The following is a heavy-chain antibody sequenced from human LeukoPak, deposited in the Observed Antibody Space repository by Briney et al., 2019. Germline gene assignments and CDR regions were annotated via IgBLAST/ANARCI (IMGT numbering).Heavy chain of an antibody. V-gene: IGHV3-21*01. D-gene: IGHD1-26*01. CDR1: GCTFSAYN. J-gene: IGHJ4*02. Sequence: GGSLRLSCAASGCTFSAYNVNWVRQAPGKGLEWVSSISSTSSYTYYADSVKGRFTISRDNAKNSLYLQMNSLRAEDTAVYYCARGDSGSYSRPFDYWGQGTLVTVSS. CDR2: ISSTSSYT. CDR3: ARGDSGSYSRPFDY.